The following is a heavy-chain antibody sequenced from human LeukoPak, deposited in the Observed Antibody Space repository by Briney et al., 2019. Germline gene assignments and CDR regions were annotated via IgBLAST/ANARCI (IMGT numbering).Heavy chain of an antibody. CDR2: IYHSGST. D-gene: IGHD2-15*01. CDR3: ARAKVVAARGPDAFDI. J-gene: IGHJ3*02. Sequence: SETLSLTCTVSGYSISSGYYWGWIRQPPGKGLEWIGSIYHSGSTYYNPSLKSRVTISVDTSKNQFSLKLSSVTAADTAVYYCARAKVVAARGPDAFDIWGQGTMVTVSS. CDR1: GYSISSGYY. V-gene: IGHV4-38-2*02.